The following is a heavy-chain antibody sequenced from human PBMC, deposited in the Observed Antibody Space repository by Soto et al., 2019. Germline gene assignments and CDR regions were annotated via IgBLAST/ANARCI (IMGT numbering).Heavy chain of an antibody. J-gene: IGHJ4*02. D-gene: IGHD3-16*02. V-gene: IGHV1-2*04. Sequence: ASVKVSCKASGYTFTGYYMHWVRQAPGQGLEWMGWINPNSGGTNYAQKFQGWVTMTRDTSISTAYMELSRLRSDDTAVYYCAVSVRLFGGVIVPSVYWGQGTLVTVSS. CDR2: INPNSGGT. CDR1: GYTFTGYY. CDR3: AVSVRLFGGVIVPSVY.